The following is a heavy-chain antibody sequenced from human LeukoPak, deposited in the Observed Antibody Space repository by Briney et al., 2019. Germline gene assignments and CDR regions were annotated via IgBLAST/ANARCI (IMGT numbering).Heavy chain of an antibody. Sequence: PGGSLGLSCAASGMTFSNHWMHWVRQAPGKGLVWVSLIKTDGRTTIYADSVKGRFTISRDDGKSTLYLQMNSLRAEDTAIYYCTTGPSFGYEWWGQGTVVTVSS. D-gene: IGHD3-22*01. V-gene: IGHV3-74*01. CDR2: IKTDGRTT. CDR1: GMTFSNHW. CDR3: TTGPSFGYEW. J-gene: IGHJ4*02.